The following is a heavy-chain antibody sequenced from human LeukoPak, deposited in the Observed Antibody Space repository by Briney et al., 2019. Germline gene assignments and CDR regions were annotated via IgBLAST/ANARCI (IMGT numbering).Heavy chain of an antibody. CDR3: AKGKRSHYYDSSGYLHDFDI. D-gene: IGHD3-22*01. V-gene: IGHV3-23*01. CDR1: GFTFSSYA. CDR2: ISGSGGST. Sequence: GGSLRLSCAPSGFTFSSYAMSCVRQAPGKGLEWVSAISGSGGSTYYPDSVKGRFTISRDNSKNTLYLQMKSLRGEDTAVYYCAKGKRSHYYDSSGYLHDFDIWGQGTMVTVS. J-gene: IGHJ3*02.